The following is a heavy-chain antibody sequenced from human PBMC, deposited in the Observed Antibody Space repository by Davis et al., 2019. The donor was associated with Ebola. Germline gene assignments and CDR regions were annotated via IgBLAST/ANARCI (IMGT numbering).Heavy chain of an antibody. D-gene: IGHD2-2*02. J-gene: IGHJ4*02. V-gene: IGHV3-74*01. CDR1: GFNFRKYW. CDR3: ARPFGYCSSTSCYTGLKDY. CDR2: IDQDGTRT. Sequence: GESLKISCAASGFNFRKYWLHWVRQAPGKGLVWVSRIDQDGTRTVYADSVKGRFTISRDNAKNSLYLQMNSLRAEDTAVYYCARPFGYCSSTSCYTGLKDYWGQGTLVTVSS.